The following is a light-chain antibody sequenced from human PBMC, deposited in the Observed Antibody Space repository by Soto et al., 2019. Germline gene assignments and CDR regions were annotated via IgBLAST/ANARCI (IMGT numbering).Light chain of an antibody. CDR2: DNI. V-gene: IGLV1-40*01. CDR1: SSNIGAGYD. J-gene: IGLJ2*01. Sequence: QSVLTQPPSVSGAPGQTVTISCTGSSSNIGAGYDVHWYQQFPGIAPKLLIYDNINRPSGVPDRFSASKSGTSASLAITGLQAEDEADYYCQSYDSSLSGVVFGGGTKVTVL. CDR3: QSYDSSLSGVV.